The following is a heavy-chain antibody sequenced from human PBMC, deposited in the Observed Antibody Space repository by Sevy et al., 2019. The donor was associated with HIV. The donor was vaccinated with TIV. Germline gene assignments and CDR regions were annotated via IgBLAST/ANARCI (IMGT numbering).Heavy chain of an antibody. CDR3: VKERVGYISSWYYFDY. Sequence: GGSLRLSCAASGFTFINYGMYWVRQAPGKGLEWVAVINNSGGSTDYADSVRGRFSISRDNPNVYLEMNSLRVEDTAVYYCVKERVGYISSWYYFDYWGQGTLVTVSS. CDR1: GFTFINYG. V-gene: IGHV3-NL1*01. D-gene: IGHD6-13*01. CDR2: INNSGGST. J-gene: IGHJ4*02.